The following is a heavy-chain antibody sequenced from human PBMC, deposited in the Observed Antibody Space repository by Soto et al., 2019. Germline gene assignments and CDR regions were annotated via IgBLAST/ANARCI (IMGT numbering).Heavy chain of an antibody. CDR3: TRDSGIVLVAVTSMDV. J-gene: IGHJ6*02. CDR2: ISYDGGNE. D-gene: IGHD2-2*01. Sequence: QVQLVESGGGVVQPGRSLRLSCAASGFIFSTYAMHWVRQAPGKGLEWVALISYDGGNEYYADSVKGRFTISRDDSENTLYLQMIGLRAEDTAVFYCTRDSGIVLVAVTSMDVWGQGTTVTVSS. CDR1: GFIFSTYA. V-gene: IGHV3-30-3*01.